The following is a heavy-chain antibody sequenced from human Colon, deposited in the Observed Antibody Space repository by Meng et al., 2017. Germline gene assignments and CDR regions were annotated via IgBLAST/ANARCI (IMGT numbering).Heavy chain of an antibody. D-gene: IGHD1-26*01. J-gene: IGHJ4*02. V-gene: IGHV1-8*01. Sequence: QVQLVQSGAVAKKSGASVRVSCKASGYTFTALDINWVRQATGQGLEWMGWINPNSGETGYAQKFQGRFTMTRDTSISTFYMELSSLTSDDTAVYYCARGIWEGFDYWGQGALVTVSS. CDR1: GYTFTALD. CDR2: INPNSGET. CDR3: ARGIWEGFDY.